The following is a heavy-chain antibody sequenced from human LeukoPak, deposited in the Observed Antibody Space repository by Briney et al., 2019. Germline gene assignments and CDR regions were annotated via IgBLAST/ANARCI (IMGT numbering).Heavy chain of an antibody. Sequence: GGSLRLSCAASGFIFSSYWMNWARQAPGKGLEWVASIDHNGNVNYYVDSVKGRFTIPRDNAKNSLYLQMSNLRAEDAAVYFCARGGGLDVWGQGATVTVSS. CDR3: ARGGGLDV. CDR1: GFIFSSYW. V-gene: IGHV3-7*03. CDR2: IDHNGNVN. D-gene: IGHD3-16*01. J-gene: IGHJ6*02.